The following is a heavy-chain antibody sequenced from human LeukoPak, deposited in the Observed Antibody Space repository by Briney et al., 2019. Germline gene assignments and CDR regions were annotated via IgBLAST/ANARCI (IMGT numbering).Heavy chain of an antibody. CDR2: IYHSGST. CDR3: ARAYDSSGYYDQNLDY. D-gene: IGHD3-22*01. Sequence: SQTLSLTCAVSGGSISSGGYSWSWIRQPPGKGLEWIGYIYHSGSTYYNPSLKSRVTISVDTSKSQFSLKLSSVTAADTAVYYCARAYDSSGYYDQNLDYWGQGTLVTVSS. CDR1: GGSISSGGYS. J-gene: IGHJ4*02. V-gene: IGHV4-30-2*02.